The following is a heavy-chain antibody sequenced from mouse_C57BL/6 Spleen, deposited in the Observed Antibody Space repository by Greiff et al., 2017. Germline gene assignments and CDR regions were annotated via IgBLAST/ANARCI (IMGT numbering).Heavy chain of an antibody. CDR2: FYPGSGSI. CDR1: GYTFTEYT. J-gene: IGHJ3*01. V-gene: IGHV1-62-2*01. D-gene: IGHD2-5*01. CDR3: ARHEGSYYSNWAWFAY. Sequence: VQLQQSGAELVKPGASVKLSCKASGYTFTEYTIHWVKQRSGQGLEWIGWFYPGSGSIKYNEKFKDKATLTADKSSSTVYMELSRVTSDDSAVYFCARHEGSYYSNWAWFAYWGQGTLVTVSA.